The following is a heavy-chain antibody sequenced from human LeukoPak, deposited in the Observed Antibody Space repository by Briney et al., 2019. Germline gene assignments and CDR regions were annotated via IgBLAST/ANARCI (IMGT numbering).Heavy chain of an antibody. D-gene: IGHD6-6*01. CDR2: INSDGSEG. J-gene: IGHJ3*01. CDR1: GFTFSGFW. V-gene: IGHV3-7*03. CDR3: ARSSYSSSSSV. Sequence: GGSLRLSCAVSGFTFSGFWMSWTRQAPGKGLEWVASINSDGSEGYYADVVKGRFTISRDNTKNSLYLQINSLRAEDTAVYYCARSSYSSSSSVWGQGTMVTVSS.